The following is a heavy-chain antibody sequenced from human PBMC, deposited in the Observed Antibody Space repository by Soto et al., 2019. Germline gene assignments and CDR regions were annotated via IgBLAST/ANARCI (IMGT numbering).Heavy chain of an antibody. Sequence: GASVKVSCKASGYTFTSYGISWVRQAPGRGLEWMGWISAYNGNTNYAQKLQGRVTMTTDTSTSTAYMELRSLRSDDTAVYYCARTFPRRSQRIVGATTVPHYWGQGTLVTVSS. CDR2: ISAYNGNT. CDR3: ARTFPRRSQRIVGATTVPHY. J-gene: IGHJ4*02. D-gene: IGHD1-26*01. V-gene: IGHV1-18*01. CDR1: GYTFTSYG.